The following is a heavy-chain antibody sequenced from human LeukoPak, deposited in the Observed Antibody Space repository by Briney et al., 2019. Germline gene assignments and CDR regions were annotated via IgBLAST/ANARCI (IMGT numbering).Heavy chain of an antibody. CDR2: IYYSGST. V-gene: IGHV4-59*01. Sequence: SETLSLTCTVSGGSISSYYWSWIRQPPGKELEWIGYIYYSGSTNYNPSLKSRVTISVDTSKNQFSLKLSSVTAADTAVYYCARGGGTTYFDYWGQGTLVTVSS. D-gene: IGHD1-1*01. J-gene: IGHJ4*02. CDR3: ARGGGTTYFDY. CDR1: GGSISSYY.